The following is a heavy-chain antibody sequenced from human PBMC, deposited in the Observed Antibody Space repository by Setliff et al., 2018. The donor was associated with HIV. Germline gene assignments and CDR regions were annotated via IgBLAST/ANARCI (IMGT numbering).Heavy chain of an antibody. CDR2: INAGNGNT. CDR1: GYTFTSYA. Sequence: ASVKVSCKASGYTFTSYAMHWVRQAPGQRLEWMGWINAGNGNTKCSQKFQGRVTITADESTSTAYMELSSLRSEDTALYYCARHTAMVNYFDDWGQGTLVTVSS. V-gene: IGHV1-3*01. CDR3: ARHTAMVNYFDD. D-gene: IGHD5-18*01. J-gene: IGHJ4*02.